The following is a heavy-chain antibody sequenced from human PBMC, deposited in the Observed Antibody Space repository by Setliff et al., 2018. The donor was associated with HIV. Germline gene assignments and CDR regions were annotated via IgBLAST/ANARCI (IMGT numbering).Heavy chain of an antibody. CDR2: IIPILGTA. D-gene: IGHD6-13*01. J-gene: IGHJ3*02. CDR1: GYTFTSYY. Sequence: SVKVSCKASGYTFTSYYMHWVRQAPGQGLEWMGGIIPILGTANYAQNLQGRVTITVDESTSTAYMELSSLRSEDTAVYYCAREQTGVAAAAFGGGSAWSDEGFDIWGQGTMVTVSS. V-gene: IGHV1-69*13. CDR3: AREQTGVAAAAFGGGSAWSDEGFDI.